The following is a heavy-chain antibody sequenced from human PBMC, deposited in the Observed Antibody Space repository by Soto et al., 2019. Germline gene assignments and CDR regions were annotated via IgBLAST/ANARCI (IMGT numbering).Heavy chain of an antibody. D-gene: IGHD6-19*01. Sequence: GGSLRLSCAASGFTFSSYNMNWVRQAPGKGLEWLSYVSGSSLTIYYADSVKGRFTISRDNSKNTLYLQMNSLRAEDTAVYYCARSHHSSGGRYFDYWGQGTLVTVSS. CDR3: ARSHHSSGGRYFDY. CDR2: VSGSSLTI. CDR1: GFTFSSYN. J-gene: IGHJ4*02. V-gene: IGHV3-48*01.